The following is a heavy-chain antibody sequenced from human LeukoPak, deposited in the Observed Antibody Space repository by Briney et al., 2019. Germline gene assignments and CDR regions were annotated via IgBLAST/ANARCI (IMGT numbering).Heavy chain of an antibody. V-gene: IGHV1-2*02. CDR3: ARGVLGISSSWYDY. Sequence: GYSVKVSCKASGCTFTGYYMHWVRQSPGQGLEGMGWINPNSGGTNYAQKLQGRVTMTRDTSISTAYMELSRLRSDDTAVYYCARGVLGISSSWYDYWGQGTLVTVS. J-gene: IGHJ4*02. CDR1: GCTFTGYY. D-gene: IGHD6-13*01. CDR2: INPNSGGT.